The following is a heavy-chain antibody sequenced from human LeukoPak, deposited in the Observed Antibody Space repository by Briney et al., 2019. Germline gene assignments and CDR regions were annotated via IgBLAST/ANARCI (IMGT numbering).Heavy chain of an antibody. CDR2: IWYGGSNK. D-gene: IGHD4-17*01. V-gene: IGHV3-33*01. CDR1: GFTFNSFA. Sequence: GGSPRLSCAASGFTFNSFAMHWVRQAPGKGLEWVAVIWYGGSNKYYADSVKGRFTISRDNSKNTVYLQMNSLRAEDSAIYYCARPYGDYYFDYWGQGTLVTVSS. J-gene: IGHJ4*02. CDR3: ARPYGDYYFDY.